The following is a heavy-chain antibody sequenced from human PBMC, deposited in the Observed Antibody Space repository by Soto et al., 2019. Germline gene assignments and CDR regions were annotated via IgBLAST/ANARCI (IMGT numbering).Heavy chain of an antibody. CDR2: IYYSGST. V-gene: IGHV4-31*03. CDR3: ARAPRGYSYFNHYFDY. Sequence: TLSLTSNVAGRSIIRCCYYWSWIRQHPGKGLEWIGYIYYSGSTYYNPSLKSRVTISVDTSKNQFSLKLSSVTAADTAVYYCARAPRGYSYFNHYFDYWGQDTLVPVSS. J-gene: IGHJ4*02. D-gene: IGHD5-18*01. CDR1: GRSIIRCCYY.